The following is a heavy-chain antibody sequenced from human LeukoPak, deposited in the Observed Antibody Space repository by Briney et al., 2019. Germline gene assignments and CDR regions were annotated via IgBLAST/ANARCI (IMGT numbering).Heavy chain of an antibody. J-gene: IGHJ4*02. CDR3: ARASRDDFWSGYLSHFDY. V-gene: IGHV1-2*02. CDR1: GYTFSDYY. CDR2: INPNSGGT. D-gene: IGHD3-3*01. Sequence: ASVKVSCKASGYTFSDYYMHWVRQAPGQGLEWMGWINPNSGGTNYAQEFQGRVTMTRDTSISTAYMDLSSLTSDDTAVYYCARASRDDFWSGYLSHFDYWGQGTLVTVSS.